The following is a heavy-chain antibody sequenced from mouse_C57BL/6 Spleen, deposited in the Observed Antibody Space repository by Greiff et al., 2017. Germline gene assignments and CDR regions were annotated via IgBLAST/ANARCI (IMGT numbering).Heavy chain of an antibody. CDR1: GFSLSTSGMG. J-gene: IGHJ1*03. CDR2: IYWDDDK. V-gene: IGHV8-12*01. D-gene: IGHD1-1*01. Sequence: QVTLKESGPGILQSSQTLSLTCSFSGFSLSTSGMGVSWIRQPSGKGLEWLAHIYWDDDKRYNPSLKSRLTISKDTSRNQVFLKITSVDTADTATYYCARLYYGSSHWYFDVWGTGTTVTVSS. CDR3: ARLYYGSSHWYFDV.